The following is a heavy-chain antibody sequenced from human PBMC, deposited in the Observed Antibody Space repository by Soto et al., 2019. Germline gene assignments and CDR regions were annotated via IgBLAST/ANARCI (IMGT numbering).Heavy chain of an antibody. V-gene: IGHV3-30*18. CDR2: ISYDGSNK. Sequence: QVQLVESGGGVVQPGRSLRLSCAASGFTFSSYGMHWVRQAPGKGLELVAVISYDGSNKYYADSVKGRFTISRDNSKNTLYLQMNSLRAEDTAVYYCAKANPDIVVVVAAELNPLDPWGQGTLVTVSS. CDR1: GFTFSSYG. CDR3: AKANPDIVVVVAAELNPLDP. J-gene: IGHJ5*02. D-gene: IGHD2-15*01.